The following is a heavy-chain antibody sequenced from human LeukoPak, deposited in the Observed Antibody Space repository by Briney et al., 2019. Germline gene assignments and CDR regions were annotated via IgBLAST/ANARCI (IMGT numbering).Heavy chain of an antibody. J-gene: IGHJ4*02. Sequence: GGSLRLSCAASGFTFSTYTMNWVRQAPGKGLEWVSSISSSSSSIYYADSVKGRFSISRDNAKNSLCLQMNSLSAEDTAVYYCAGERGVGEFYWGQGTLVTVSS. D-gene: IGHD3-10*01. V-gene: IGHV3-21*01. CDR2: ISSSSSSI. CDR3: AGERGVGEFY. CDR1: GFTFSTYT.